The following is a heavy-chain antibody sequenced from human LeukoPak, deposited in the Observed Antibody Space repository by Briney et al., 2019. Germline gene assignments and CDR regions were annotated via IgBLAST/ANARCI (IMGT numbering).Heavy chain of an antibody. V-gene: IGHV4-59*08. CDR1: GTSITSYY. CDR2: GHYSGNT. J-gene: IGHJ4*02. CDR3: AKWASDNRAFDL. Sequence: VKPSETLSLTCTVSGTSITSYYWNWLRQAPGQGPEWIGYGHYSGNTKYNPPLKSRVTISVDTSKNQFSLRLSSVTAADTAVYFCAKWASDNRAFDLWGQRTLVTVSS. D-gene: IGHD2-8*01.